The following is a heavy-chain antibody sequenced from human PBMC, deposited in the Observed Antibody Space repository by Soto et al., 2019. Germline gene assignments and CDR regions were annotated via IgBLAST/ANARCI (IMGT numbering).Heavy chain of an antibody. V-gene: IGHV3-23*01. CDR1: RFTFSNYA. CDR3: AKEPRYYFGSGPYFDY. CDR2: ISGSGGST. J-gene: IGHJ4*02. Sequence: GGSLRLSCAASRFTFSNYAMNWVRQAPGKGLEWVSAISGSGGSTYYADSVEGRFAISRDNSKNTLYLQMNSLRAEDTAVYYCAKEPRYYFGSGPYFDYWGQGTLVTVSS. D-gene: IGHD3-10*01.